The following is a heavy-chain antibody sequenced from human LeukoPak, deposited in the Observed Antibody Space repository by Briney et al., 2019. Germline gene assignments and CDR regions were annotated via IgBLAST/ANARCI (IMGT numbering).Heavy chain of an antibody. CDR2: ITWNSVSI. CDR1: GFIFGDYA. J-gene: IGHJ4*02. Sequence: GGSLRLSCAASGFIFGDYAMHWVRQAPGKGLEWVSGITWNSVSIGYADSVKGRFTISRDNAKNSLYLQMSSLRAEDTAFYYCAKGLAVSGEDYWGQGALVTVSS. V-gene: IGHV3-9*01. D-gene: IGHD6-19*01. CDR3: AKGLAVSGEDY.